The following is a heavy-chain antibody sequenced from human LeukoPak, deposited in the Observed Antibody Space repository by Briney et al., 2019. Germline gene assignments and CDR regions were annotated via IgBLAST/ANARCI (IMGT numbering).Heavy chain of an antibody. CDR1: GGSISSYY. V-gene: IGHV4-59*04. CDR2: IYYSGST. Sequence: SETLSLTCTVSGGSISSYYWSWLRQPPGKGLEWIGYIYYSGSTYYNPSLKSRVTISVDTSKNQFSLKLSSVTAADTAVYYCARRFGVPAARLLNWFDPWGQGTLVTVSS. CDR3: ARRFGVPAARLLNWFDP. J-gene: IGHJ5*02. D-gene: IGHD2-2*01.